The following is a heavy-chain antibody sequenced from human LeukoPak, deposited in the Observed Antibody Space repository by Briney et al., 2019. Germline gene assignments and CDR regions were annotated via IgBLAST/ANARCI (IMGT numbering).Heavy chain of an antibody. D-gene: IGHD2-15*01. CDR3: ARGVCGGSCYDY. CDR2: INPSGGST. J-gene: IGHJ4*02. Sequence: RASVKVSCKASGYTFNNYYMYWVRQAPGQGLEWMGIINPSGGSTSYAQKFQGRVTMTRNTSISTAYMELSSLRSEDTAVYYCARGVCGGSCYDYWGQGTLVTVSS. V-gene: IGHV1-46*02. CDR1: GYTFNNYY.